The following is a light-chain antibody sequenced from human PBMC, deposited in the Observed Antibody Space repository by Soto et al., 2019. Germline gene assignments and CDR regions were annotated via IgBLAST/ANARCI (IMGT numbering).Light chain of an antibody. Sequence: QSVLTQPPSACGTPGQRVTISCSGSSSNIGSNYVYWYQQLPGTAPKLLIYRNNQRPSGVPDRFSGSKSGTSASLAISGLRSEDEADYYCAAWDDSLSVLFGGGTKLTVL. CDR3: AAWDDSLSVL. V-gene: IGLV1-47*01. CDR1: SSNIGSNY. CDR2: RNN. J-gene: IGLJ2*01.